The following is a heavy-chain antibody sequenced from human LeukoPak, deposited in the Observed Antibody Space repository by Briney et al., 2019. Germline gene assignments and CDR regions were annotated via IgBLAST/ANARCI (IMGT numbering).Heavy chain of an antibody. D-gene: IGHD3-10*01. CDR1: GFTFKNYW. Sequence: PGGSLRLSCAASGFTFKNYWMHWVRQAPGKGLVWVSRINRDGSNTDYADSVKGRFTTSRDNAKNTLYLQMNSLSADDTAVYYCARKETMGYWGQGTLVTVSS. J-gene: IGHJ4*02. V-gene: IGHV3-74*01. CDR2: INRDGSNT. CDR3: ARKETMGY.